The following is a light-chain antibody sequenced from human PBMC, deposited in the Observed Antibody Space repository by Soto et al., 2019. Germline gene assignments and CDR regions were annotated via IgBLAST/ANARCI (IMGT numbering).Light chain of an antibody. CDR2: GAS. CDR3: QQYGSSPPWT. V-gene: IGKV3-20*01. Sequence: EIVLTQSPGTLSLSPGERATLSCRASQSVSSSYLAWYQQETGQAPGLLIYGASSRATGIPDRFSGSGSGTDFTLTISRLEPEDFAVYYCQQYGSSPPWTFGQGTKVEIK. J-gene: IGKJ1*01. CDR1: QSVSSSY.